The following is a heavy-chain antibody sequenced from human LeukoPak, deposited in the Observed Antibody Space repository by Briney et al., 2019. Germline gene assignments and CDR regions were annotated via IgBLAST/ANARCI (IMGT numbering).Heavy chain of an antibody. CDR1: GGSFSGYY. CDR3: AGMVPDAFDI. Sequence: SETLSLTCAVYGGSFSGYYWSWIRQPPGKGLEWIGEINHSGSTNYNPSLKSRVTISVDTSKNQFSLKLSSVTAADTAVYYCAGMVPDAFDIWGQGTMVTVPS. D-gene: IGHD3-10*01. CDR2: INHSGST. J-gene: IGHJ3*02. V-gene: IGHV4-34*01.